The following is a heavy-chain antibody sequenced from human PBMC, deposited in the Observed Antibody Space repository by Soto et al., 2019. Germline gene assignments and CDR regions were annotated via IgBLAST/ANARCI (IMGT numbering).Heavy chain of an antibody. CDR2: ISGSGGST. V-gene: IGHV3-23*01. CDR1: GFTFSSYA. CDR3: AKAGFTIFGVPSPQYYFDY. D-gene: IGHD3-3*01. J-gene: IGHJ4*02. Sequence: GGSLRLSCAASGFTFSSYAMSWVRQAPGKGLEWVSAISGSGGSTYYADSVKGRFTISRDNSKNTLYLQMNSLRAEDTAVYYCAKAGFTIFGVPSPQYYFDYWGQGTLVTVSS.